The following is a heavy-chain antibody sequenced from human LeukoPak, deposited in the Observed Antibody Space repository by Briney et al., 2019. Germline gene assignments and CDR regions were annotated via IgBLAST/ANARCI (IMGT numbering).Heavy chain of an antibody. CDR1: GGSISSSSYY. Sequence: SETLSLTCTVSGGSISSSSYYWGWIRQPPGKGLEWIGSIYYSGSTYYNPSLKSRVTISVDTSKNQFSLKLSSVTAADTAVYYCARGVRNYGSGSYFDYWGQGTLVTVS. J-gene: IGHJ4*02. D-gene: IGHD3-10*01. CDR2: IYYSGST. V-gene: IGHV4-39*01. CDR3: ARGVRNYGSGSYFDY.